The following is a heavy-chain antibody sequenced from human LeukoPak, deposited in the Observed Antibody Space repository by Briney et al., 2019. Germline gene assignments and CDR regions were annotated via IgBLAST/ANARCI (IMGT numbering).Heavy chain of an antibody. V-gene: IGHV4-34*01. CDR3: ASLESYYFDY. CDR2: INHSGST. D-gene: IGHD1-26*01. Sequence: SETLSLTCAVYGGSFSGCYWSWIRQPPGKGLEWIGEINHSGSTNYNPSLKSRVTISVDTSKNQFSLKLSSVTAADTAVYYCASLESYYFDYWGQGTLVTVSS. J-gene: IGHJ4*02. CDR1: GGSFSGCY.